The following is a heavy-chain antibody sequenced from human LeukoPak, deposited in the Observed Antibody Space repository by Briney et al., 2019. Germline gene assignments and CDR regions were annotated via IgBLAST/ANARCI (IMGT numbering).Heavy chain of an antibody. CDR3: AKFRLSTVTTEFDY. CDR1: GFTFSSYA. D-gene: IGHD4-17*01. Sequence: GGSLRLSCAASGFTFSSYAMSWVRQAPGKGLEWVSAISGSGGSTYYADSVKGRFTISRDGSKNTLYLQMNSLRAEDTAVYYCAKFRLSTVTTEFDYWGQGTLVTVSS. J-gene: IGHJ4*02. V-gene: IGHV3-23*01. CDR2: ISGSGGST.